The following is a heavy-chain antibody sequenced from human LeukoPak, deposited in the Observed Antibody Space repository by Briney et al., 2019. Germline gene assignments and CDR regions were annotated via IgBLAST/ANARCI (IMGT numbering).Heavy chain of an antibody. V-gene: IGHV4-31*03. CDR2: IYYSGST. CDR3: ARDRQQLQANWFDP. Sequence: SETLSLTCTVSGGSISSGGYCWSWIRQHPGKGLEWIVYIYYSGSTYYNPSLKSRVTISVDTSKNQFSLKLSSVTAADTAVYYCARDRQQLQANWFDPWGQGTLVTVSS. D-gene: IGHD6-13*01. CDR1: GGSISSGGYC. J-gene: IGHJ5*02.